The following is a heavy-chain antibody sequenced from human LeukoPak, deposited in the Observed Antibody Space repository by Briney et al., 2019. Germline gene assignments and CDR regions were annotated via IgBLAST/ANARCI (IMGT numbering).Heavy chain of an antibody. CDR1: GFTFSSYW. CDR2: IKQDGSEK. J-gene: IGHJ4*02. Sequence: GGSLRLFCAASGFTFSSYWMSWVRQAPGKGLEWVANIKQDGSEKYYVDSVKGRFTISRDNAKNSLYLQMSSLRDDDTAVYYCTRDRGWQQFDYWGQGTLVTVSS. D-gene: IGHD5-24*01. CDR3: TRDRGWQQFDY. V-gene: IGHV3-7*01.